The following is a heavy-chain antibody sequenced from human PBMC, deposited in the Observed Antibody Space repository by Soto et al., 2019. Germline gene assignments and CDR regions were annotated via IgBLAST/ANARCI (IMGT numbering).Heavy chain of an antibody. CDR2: ISAGGSST. V-gene: IGHV3-23*01. D-gene: IGHD3-22*01. Sequence: EVQLLESGGGLVQPGGSLRLSCAASGFTFSSYAMSWVRQAPGKGLEWVSAISAGGSSTYYADSVKGRFTISRDNSRKTLYLQMNSLRAEDTAVYYCAKDKANYYDGSGYDYWCQGTLVTVSS. CDR1: GFTFSSYA. J-gene: IGHJ4*02. CDR3: AKDKANYYDGSGYDY.